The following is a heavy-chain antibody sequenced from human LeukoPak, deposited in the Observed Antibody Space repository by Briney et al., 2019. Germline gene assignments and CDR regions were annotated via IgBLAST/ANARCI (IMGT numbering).Heavy chain of an antibody. CDR3: ARSGDTASWGYYYYYYMDV. CDR1: GGTFSSYA. CDR2: IIPIFGTA. V-gene: IGHV1-69*13. J-gene: IGHJ6*03. D-gene: IGHD5-18*01. Sequence: SVKVSCKASGGTFSSYAISWVRQAPGQGREWMGGIIPIFGTANYAQKFQGRVTITADESTSTAYMELSSLRSEDTAVYYCARSGDTASWGYYYYYYMDVWGKGTTVTVSS.